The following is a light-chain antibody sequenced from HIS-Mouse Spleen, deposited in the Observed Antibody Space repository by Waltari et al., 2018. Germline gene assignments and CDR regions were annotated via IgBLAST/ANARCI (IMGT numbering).Light chain of an antibody. CDR1: QGMSRY. V-gene: IGKV1-9*01. J-gene: IGKJ1*01. CDR3: QQLNSYPPT. Sequence: DIQLTQSPSFLSASLGDRVTITCRASQGMSRYLAWYQQKPGKAPKLLLYAASTLQSGVPSRFSGSGSGTEFTLTISSLQPEDFATYYCQQLNSYPPTFGQGTKVEIK. CDR2: AAS.